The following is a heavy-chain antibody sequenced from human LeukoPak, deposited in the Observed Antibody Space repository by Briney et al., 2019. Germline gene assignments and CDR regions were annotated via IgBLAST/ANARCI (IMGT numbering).Heavy chain of an antibody. CDR1: GFTFSSSA. J-gene: IGHJ4*02. Sequence: GGSLRLFCAASGFTFSSSAMNWVRQAPGKGLEWVSAISISGDDTYYAESVKGRFTISRDNSKNTLYLRMNSLRAEDTAVYFCANPEWGTYLVGFDYWGQGTLVTVSS. CDR2: ISISGDDT. D-gene: IGHD1-26*01. V-gene: IGHV3-23*01. CDR3: ANPEWGTYLVGFDY.